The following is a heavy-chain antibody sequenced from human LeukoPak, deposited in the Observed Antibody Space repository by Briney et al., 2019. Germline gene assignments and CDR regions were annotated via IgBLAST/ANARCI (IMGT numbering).Heavy chain of an antibody. D-gene: IGHD5-24*01. V-gene: IGHV4-4*07. CDR3: AKGDGYKNFDY. CDR1: GGSISTYY. J-gene: IGHJ4*02. Sequence: KSSETLSLTCTVSGGSISTYYWSWIRQPAGKGLEWIGRIYTSGSINYNPSLKSRVTMSVDTSKNEFSLNLSSVTDADTAVYYCAKGDGYKNFDYWGQGTLVAVSS. CDR2: IYTSGSI.